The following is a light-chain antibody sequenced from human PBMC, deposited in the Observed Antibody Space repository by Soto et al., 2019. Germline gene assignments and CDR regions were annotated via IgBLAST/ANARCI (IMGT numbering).Light chain of an antibody. CDR3: QQYYRSSIT. CDR1: QSLNNY. V-gene: IGKV1-5*01. CDR2: DAS. J-gene: IGKJ5*01. Sequence: DIQMTQSPSTLSASVGYRFTITCRASQSLNNYLAWYQQKPGKAPKLLIYDASTLERGVPSRFSGTGSGTEFTLTISSLPPDDFEPYYCQQYYRSSITFGQGTRLEIK.